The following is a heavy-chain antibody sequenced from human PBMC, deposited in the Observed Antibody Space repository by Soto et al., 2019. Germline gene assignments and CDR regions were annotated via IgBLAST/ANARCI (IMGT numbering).Heavy chain of an antibody. J-gene: IGHJ4*02. CDR3: ARDWRDYGDYAPSLDY. D-gene: IGHD4-17*01. CDR2: INPNSGGT. Sequence: QVQLVQSGAEVKKPGASVKVSCKASGYTFTGYYMHWVRQAPGQGLEWMGWINPNSGGTNYAQKFQGWVTMTRDTAISTAYMELSRLRSDDTAVYYCARDWRDYGDYAPSLDYWGQGTLVTVSS. CDR1: GYTFTGYY. V-gene: IGHV1-2*04.